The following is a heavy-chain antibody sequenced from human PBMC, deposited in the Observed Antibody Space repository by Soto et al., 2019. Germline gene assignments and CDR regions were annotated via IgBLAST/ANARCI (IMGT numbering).Heavy chain of an antibody. D-gene: IGHD2-21*02. CDR1: GGSISSSSYY. CDR3: ARHPTAIGNNWFDP. Sequence: SETLSLTCTVSGGSISSSSYYWGWIRQPPGEGLEWIGSIYYSGSTYYNQSLKSRVTISVDTSRNQFSLKLSSVTAADTAVYYCARHPTAIGNNWFDPWGQGTLVTVSS. J-gene: IGHJ5*02. CDR2: IYYSGST. V-gene: IGHV4-39*01.